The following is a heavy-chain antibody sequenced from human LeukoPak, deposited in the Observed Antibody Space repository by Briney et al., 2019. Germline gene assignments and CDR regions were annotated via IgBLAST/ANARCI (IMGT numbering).Heavy chain of an antibody. CDR2: ISCDGSNK. CDR3: ACGDYPSWFDP. CDR1: GFTFSSYG. J-gene: IGHJ5*02. Sequence: GGSLRLSCAASGFTFSSYGMHWVRQAPGKGLEWVAVISCDGSNKYYADSVKGRFTISRDNSKNTLYLQMNSLRAEDTAVYYCACGDYPSWFDPWGQGTLVTVSS. D-gene: IGHD4-17*01. V-gene: IGHV3-30*03.